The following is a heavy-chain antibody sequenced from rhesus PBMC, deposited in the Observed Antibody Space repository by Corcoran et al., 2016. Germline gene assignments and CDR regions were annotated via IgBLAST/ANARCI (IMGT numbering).Heavy chain of an antibody. CDR3: AREGGELAYFEF. V-gene: IGHV4S12*01. CDR2: IYSSSGTT. Sequence: QVKLQESGPGLVKPLETLSLTCAVSGGSISGGYYYWSWIRQPPGKGLEWIGGIYSSSGTTYYNPSLKSRVTISKDTSKNQFSLKLSSVTAADTAVYYCAREGGELAYFEFWGQGALVTVSS. D-gene: IGHD1-44*02. CDR1: GGSISGGYYY. J-gene: IGHJ1*01.